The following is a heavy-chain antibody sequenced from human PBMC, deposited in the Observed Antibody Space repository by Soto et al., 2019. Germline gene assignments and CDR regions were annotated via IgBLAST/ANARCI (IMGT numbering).Heavy chain of an antibody. CDR3: ARDRYTANWYFYL. Sequence: QVQLVQSGAEVKKPGASVKISCETSGFTFTSYTFHWVRQAPGQRLEWVGWINSGNGKTEYSQNLQDRVTLTRDTSANTVFLALRTLTSDDPATYYCARDRYTANWYFYLWGRGTLVIVSS. CDR1: GFTFTSYT. D-gene: IGHD2-2*02. J-gene: IGHJ2*01. V-gene: IGHV1-3*01. CDR2: INSGNGKT.